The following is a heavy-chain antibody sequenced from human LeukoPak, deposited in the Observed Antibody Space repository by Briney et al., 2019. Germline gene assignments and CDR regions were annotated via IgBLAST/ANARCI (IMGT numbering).Heavy chain of an antibody. V-gene: IGHV3-48*04. CDR3: ARDHNYAFDN. J-gene: IGHJ4*02. CDR1: GFPFIDYS. D-gene: IGHD1-1*01. CDR2: IGIESGNT. Sequence: PGGSLRLSCTASGFPFIDYSMNWVRQAPGKGLKWISYIGIESGNTNYADSVKGRFTISADNAKKSLYLQMNSLRVEDTAVYYCARDHNYAFDNWGQGTLVSVSS.